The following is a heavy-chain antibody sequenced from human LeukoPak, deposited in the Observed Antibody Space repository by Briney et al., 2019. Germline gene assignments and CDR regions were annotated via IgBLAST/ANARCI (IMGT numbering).Heavy chain of an antibody. Sequence: GGSLRLSCAASGFTFSSYAMSWVRQAPGKGLEWVSAIRDSGSSTHYADSVKGRFTTSRDNSKNTLFLQMNSLRAEDTAVYHCAKRITYYYGMDVWGQGTTVTVSS. CDR3: AKRITYYYGMDV. CDR1: GFTFSSYA. J-gene: IGHJ6*02. V-gene: IGHV3-23*01. CDR2: IRDSGSST. D-gene: IGHD3-16*01.